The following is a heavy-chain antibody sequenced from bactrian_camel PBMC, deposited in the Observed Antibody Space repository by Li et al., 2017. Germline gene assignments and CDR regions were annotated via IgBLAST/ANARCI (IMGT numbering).Heavy chain of an antibody. V-gene: IGHV3S6*01. Sequence: HVQLVESGGGLVQPGGSSRLSCDASGFTLASSWMYWVRQAPGKGPEWISSINSDGSVLYYVDSVKGRFTISRDNAKNMVYLQLNDLKAVDTAIYYCGKGGSWYIDYWGQGTQVTVSS. CDR2: INSDGSVL. J-gene: IGHJ4*01. D-gene: IGHD2*01. CDR3: GKGGSWYIDY. CDR1: GFTLASSW.